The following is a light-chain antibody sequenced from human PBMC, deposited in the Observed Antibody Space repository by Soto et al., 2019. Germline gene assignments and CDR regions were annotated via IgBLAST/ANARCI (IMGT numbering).Light chain of an antibody. CDR2: AAS. J-gene: IGKJ4*01. V-gene: IGKV1-39*01. CDR1: QRISNY. Sequence: DIQMTQSPSALSASVGDRVTISCRASQRISNYLNWYQHKPGKAPELLIYAASSLQSGVPSRFSGSGSGTDFTLTISSLQPEDVATYYCQQSYSTPPVTFGGGTKVEIK. CDR3: QQSYSTPPVT.